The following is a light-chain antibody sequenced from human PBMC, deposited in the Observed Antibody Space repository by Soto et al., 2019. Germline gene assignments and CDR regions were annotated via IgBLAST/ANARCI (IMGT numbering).Light chain of an antibody. Sequence: QLVLTQPPSLSGAPGQSVTISCTGSSSNIGAGYDVHWYQQLPGTAPKLLIYGNSNRPSGVPDRFSGSKSGTSASLAITGLQAEDEADYYCQSYDSRLSGYVVGTGTKLTV. CDR1: SSNIGAGYD. CDR3: QSYDSRLSGYV. CDR2: GNS. J-gene: IGLJ1*01. V-gene: IGLV1-40*01.